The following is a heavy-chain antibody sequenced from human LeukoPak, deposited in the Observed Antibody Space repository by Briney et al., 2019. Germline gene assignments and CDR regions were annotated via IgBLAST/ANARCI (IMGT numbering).Heavy chain of an antibody. D-gene: IGHD5-18*01. Sequence: SETLSLTCTVSGGSISSYYWSWIRQPPGKGLEWIGYIYYSGSTNYNPSLKSRVTISVDTSKNQFSLKLSSVTAADTAVYHCATVDTDDAFDIWGQGTMVTVSS. CDR2: IYYSGST. CDR3: ATVDTDDAFDI. J-gene: IGHJ3*02. CDR1: GGSISSYY. V-gene: IGHV4-59*01.